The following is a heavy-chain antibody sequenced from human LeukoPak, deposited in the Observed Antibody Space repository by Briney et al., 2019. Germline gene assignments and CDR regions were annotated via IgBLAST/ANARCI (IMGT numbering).Heavy chain of an antibody. Sequence: PGGSLRLSCAASGFTFSSYGMSWVRQAPGKGLEWVSGISGSGGSTYYADSVKGRFTISRDNSKNTLYLQMNSLRAEDTAVYYCAKDLTYYDFWSGYGYFDYWGQGTLVTVSS. V-gene: IGHV3-23*01. J-gene: IGHJ4*02. CDR3: AKDLTYYDFWSGYGYFDY. D-gene: IGHD3-3*01. CDR2: ISGSGGST. CDR1: GFTFSSYG.